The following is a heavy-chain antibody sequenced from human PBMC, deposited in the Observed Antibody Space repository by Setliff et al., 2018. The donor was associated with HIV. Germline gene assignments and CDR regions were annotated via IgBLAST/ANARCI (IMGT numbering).Heavy chain of an antibody. CDR3: ARRGAYGYDYFDY. Sequence: SETLSLTCTVSGGSIRSSSYYWGWIRQPPGKGLEWIGSIYYSGSTYYNPSLRSRVTISGDTSKKQFSLKLTSVTAADTAVYYCARRGAYGYDYFDYWGPGILVTVSS. V-gene: IGHV4-39*07. J-gene: IGHJ4*02. CDR2: IYYSGST. CDR1: GGSIRSSSYY. D-gene: IGHD5-12*01.